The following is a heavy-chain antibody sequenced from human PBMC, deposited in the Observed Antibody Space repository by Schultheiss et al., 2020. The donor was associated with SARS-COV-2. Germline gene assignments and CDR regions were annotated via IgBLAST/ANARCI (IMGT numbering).Heavy chain of an antibody. J-gene: IGHJ4*02. CDR1: GFTFSSYG. D-gene: IGHD3-22*01. V-gene: IGHV3-30*18. Sequence: GGSLRLSCAASGFTFSSYGMHWVRQAPGKGLEWVAVISYDGSNKYYADSVKGRFTISRDNSKNTLYLQMNSLRAEDTAVYYCAKQRGYYSDSPGCDSWGQGTLVTVSS. CDR2: ISYDGSNK. CDR3: AKQRGYYSDSPGCDS.